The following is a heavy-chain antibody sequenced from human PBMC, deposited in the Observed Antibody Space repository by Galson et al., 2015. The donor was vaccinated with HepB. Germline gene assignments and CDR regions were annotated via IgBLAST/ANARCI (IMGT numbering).Heavy chain of an antibody. Sequence: SLRLSCAASGFNFINYRMAWVRQAPGKGLEWVSSISSSSTYINYADSVKGRFTVSRDNSKNSLFLQMNSLRGEDAALYFCSTNRPGGQSFEPWGQGTLVTVSS. CDR2: ISSSSTYI. CDR3: STNRPGGQSFEP. D-gene: IGHD3-10*01. V-gene: IGHV3-21*01. J-gene: IGHJ5*02. CDR1: GFNFINYR.